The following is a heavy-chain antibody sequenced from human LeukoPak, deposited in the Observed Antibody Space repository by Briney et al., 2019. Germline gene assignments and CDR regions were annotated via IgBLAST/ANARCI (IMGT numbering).Heavy chain of an antibody. V-gene: IGHV1-2*02. J-gene: IGHJ5*02. CDR1: GYTFTGYY. CDR2: INPNSGGT. D-gene: IGHD5-12*01. CDR3: ARDVATEGSWFDP. Sequence: ASVKVSCTASGYTFTGYYMHWVRQAPGQGLEWMGLINPNSGGTNYAQKFQGRVTMTRDTSISTAYMELSRLRSEATAVYYCARDVATEGSWFDPWGQGTLVTVSS.